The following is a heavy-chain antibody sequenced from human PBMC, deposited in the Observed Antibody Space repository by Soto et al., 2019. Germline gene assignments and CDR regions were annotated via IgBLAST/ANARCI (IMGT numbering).Heavy chain of an antibody. J-gene: IGHJ4*02. CDR3: VRHPRIMVPRQHDYYFDT. D-gene: IGHD2-8*01. Sequence: PSETLSLTCNVSGAPISSRNYYWGWIRQPPGKGLEWFGSIFYSGSTYYNPSLKSRVTISIVTSQNQFSLRLTSLTAADTAVYYCVRHPRIMVPRQHDYYFDTWGPGNLVTVSS. CDR1: GAPISSRNYY. V-gene: IGHV4-39*01. CDR2: IFYSGST.